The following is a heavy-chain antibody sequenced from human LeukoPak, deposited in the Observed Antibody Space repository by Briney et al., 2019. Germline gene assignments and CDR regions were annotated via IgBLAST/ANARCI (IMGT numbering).Heavy chain of an antibody. V-gene: IGHV1-18*01. J-gene: IGHJ4*02. CDR3: ARSIVVVPAAIDH. Sequence: AASVKVSCMASGGTFSSYAISWVRQAPGQGLEWMGWISAYNGNTNYAQKLQGRVTMTTDTSTSTAYMELRSLRSDDTAMYYCARSIVVVPAAIDHWGQGTLVTVSS. D-gene: IGHD2-2*02. CDR1: GGTFSSYA. CDR2: ISAYNGNT.